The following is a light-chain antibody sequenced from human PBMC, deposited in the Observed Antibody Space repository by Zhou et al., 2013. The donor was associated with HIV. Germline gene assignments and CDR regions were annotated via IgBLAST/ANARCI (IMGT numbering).Light chain of an antibody. Sequence: DIQMTQSPSSLSASVGDRVTITCRASQSISSYLNWYQQKPGKAPKLLIYATFILQSGVPSRFSGSGSGTDFTLTISSLQPEDFATYYCQQSYSTQITFGQGTRLEIK. CDR2: ATF. J-gene: IGKJ5*01. CDR3: QQSYSTQIT. V-gene: IGKV1-39*01. CDR1: QSISSY.